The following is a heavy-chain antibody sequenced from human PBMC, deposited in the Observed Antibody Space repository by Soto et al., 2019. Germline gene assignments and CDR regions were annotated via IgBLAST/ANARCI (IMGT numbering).Heavy chain of an antibody. CDR2: RSDDGSNK. V-gene: IGHV3-30-3*01. CDR3: AREDYDFWSGYYTAAGYGMDV. Sequence: QVQLVESGGGVVQPGRSLRLSCAASGFTFSSYAMHWVRQAPGKGLEWVAVRSDDGSNKYYADSVKGRFTISRDNSKNTMYLQMNSLRAEDTAVYYCAREDYDFWSGYYTAAGYGMDVWGQGTTVTVSS. J-gene: IGHJ6*02. CDR1: GFTFSSYA. D-gene: IGHD3-3*01.